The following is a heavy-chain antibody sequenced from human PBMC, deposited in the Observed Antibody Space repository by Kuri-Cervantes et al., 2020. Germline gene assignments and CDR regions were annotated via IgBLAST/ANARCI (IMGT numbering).Heavy chain of an antibody. CDR3: ARAYSDYVWGSYRSDRSGMDV. CDR1: GFTFSSCA. J-gene: IGHJ6*02. D-gene: IGHD3-16*02. Sequence: GGSLRLSCAASGFTFSSCAMRWVRQAPGRGLEGVSVISDSGANKYYSDSLKGRFTISRDDSKNTLYLQMNSLRAEDTAVYYCARAYSDYVWGSYRSDRSGMDVWGQGTTVTVSS. CDR2: ISDSGANK. V-gene: IGHV3-23*01.